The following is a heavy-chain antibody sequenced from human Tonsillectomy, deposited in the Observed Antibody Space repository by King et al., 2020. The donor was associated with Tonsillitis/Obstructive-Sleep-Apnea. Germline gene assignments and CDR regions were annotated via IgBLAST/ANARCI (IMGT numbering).Heavy chain of an antibody. Sequence: VQLVESGGGLVQPGGSLRLSCAASGFTFSTYWMHWVRQAPGKGLVWVSRIDSDVITTFYADSVKGRFTISRDNAKNTLYLKMNSLRAEDTAVYYCARDYYYSIDYWGRGTLVTVSS. CDR2: IDSDVITT. CDR3: ARDYYYSIDY. D-gene: IGHD3-22*01. V-gene: IGHV3-74*01. CDR1: GFTFSTYW. J-gene: IGHJ4*02.